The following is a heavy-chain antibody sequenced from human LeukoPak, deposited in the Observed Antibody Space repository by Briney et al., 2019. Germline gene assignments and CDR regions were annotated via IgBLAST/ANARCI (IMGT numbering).Heavy chain of an antibody. D-gene: IGHD2-2*01. CDR3: AKEIVVVPAATSAIDY. V-gene: IGHV3-23*01. CDR2: ISGSGGST. CDR1: GFTFSSYA. Sequence: GSLRLSCAASGFTFSSYAMSWVRQAPGKGLEWVSAISGSGGSTYYADSVKGRFTISRDNSKNTLYLQMNSLRAEDTAVYYCAKEIVVVPAATSAIDYWGQGTLVTVSS. J-gene: IGHJ4*02.